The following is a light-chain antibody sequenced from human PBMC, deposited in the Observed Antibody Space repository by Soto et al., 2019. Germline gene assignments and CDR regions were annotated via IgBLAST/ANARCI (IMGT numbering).Light chain of an antibody. Sequence: DIVSTQPPCTLSLSSGERATLSCRASQSVSSSYVAWYQQKPGLAPRLLICGASSRATGIPDRLSGRGAGTDFTLTFTSLQSEDFGVYFCQQYKDWPSTFGQGTKV. CDR2: GAS. V-gene: IGKV3-20*01. CDR3: QQYKDWPST. CDR1: QSVSSSY. J-gene: IGKJ1*01.